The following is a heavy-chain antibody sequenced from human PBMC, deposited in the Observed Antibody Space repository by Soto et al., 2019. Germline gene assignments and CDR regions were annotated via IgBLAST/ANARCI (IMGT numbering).Heavy chain of an antibody. Sequence: QITLKESGPTLVKPTQTLTLTCTFSGFSFRNSGVGVGWIRQPPGKALEWLALIYWDDDKRYIPFLKSRLFIXTDXSXNQVVLTLANLDPVDTATYYCAHSLSGFSSGLRLDYWGQGTLVTVSS. CDR2: IYWDDDK. V-gene: IGHV2-5*02. D-gene: IGHD6-19*01. CDR3: AHSLSGFSSGLRLDY. J-gene: IGHJ4*02. CDR1: GFSFRNSGVG.